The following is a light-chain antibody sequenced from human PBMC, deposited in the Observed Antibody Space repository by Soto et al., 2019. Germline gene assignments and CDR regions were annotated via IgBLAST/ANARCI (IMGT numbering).Light chain of an antibody. J-gene: IGKJ4*01. CDR1: QGISNY. CDR2: AAS. CDR3: QKYNSAHQLT. V-gene: IGKV1-27*01. Sequence: DIQMTQSPSSLSASVGDRVTITCRASQGISNYLAWYQQKPGKVPKLLIYAASTLQSGVPSRFSGSGSGTDFTLTISSLQTEDVATYDCQKYNSAHQLTFGGGTKVEIK.